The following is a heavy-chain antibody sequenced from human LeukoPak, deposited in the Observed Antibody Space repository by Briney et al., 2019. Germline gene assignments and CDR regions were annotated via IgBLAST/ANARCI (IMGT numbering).Heavy chain of an antibody. CDR2: IKQDGSDI. V-gene: IGHV3-7*01. D-gene: IGHD1-14*01. CDR3: ARNPAKVFRAVY. J-gene: IGHJ4*02. Sequence: GGSLRLSCAASGFTFSTYWLSWVRQPPGKGLEWVGNIKQDGSDIYYVNSVKGRFTISSDKAKNSLSLQMNSLGADDTAVYYCARNPAKVFRAVYWGQGTLVTVSS. CDR1: GFTFSTYW.